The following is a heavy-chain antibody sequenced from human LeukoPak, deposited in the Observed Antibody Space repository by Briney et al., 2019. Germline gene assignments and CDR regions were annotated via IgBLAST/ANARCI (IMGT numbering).Heavy chain of an antibody. V-gene: IGHV4-39*01. CDR2: IYYSGST. J-gene: IGHJ5*02. Sequence: PSETLSLTCTVSGGSISSSSYYWGWIRQPPGKGLEWIGSIYYSGSTYYNPSLKSRVTISVDTSKNQFSLKLSSVTAADTAVYYCARHGGFDWNWFDPWGQGTLVTVSS. D-gene: IGHD3-9*01. CDR3: ARHGGFDWNWFDP. CDR1: GGSISSSSYY.